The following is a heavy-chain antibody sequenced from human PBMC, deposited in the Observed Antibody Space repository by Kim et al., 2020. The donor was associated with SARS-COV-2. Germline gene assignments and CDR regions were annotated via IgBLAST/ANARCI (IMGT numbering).Heavy chain of an antibody. CDR2: IYYSGST. CDR1: GGSISSYY. Sequence: SETLSLTCTVSGGSISSYYWSWIRQPPGKGLEWIGYIYYSGSTNYNPSLKSRVTISVDTSKNQFSLKLSSVTAADTAVYYCARGYGGNQYYLDYWGQGTLVTVSS. V-gene: IGHV4-59*01. CDR3: ARGYGGNQYYLDY. D-gene: IGHD2-15*01. J-gene: IGHJ4*02.